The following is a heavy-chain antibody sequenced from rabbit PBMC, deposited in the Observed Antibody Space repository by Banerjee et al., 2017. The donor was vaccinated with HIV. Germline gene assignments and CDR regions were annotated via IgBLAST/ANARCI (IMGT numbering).Heavy chain of an antibody. V-gene: IGHV1S43*01. J-gene: IGHJ4*01. CDR1: GIDFSSYYR. CDR3: ARWDYDDYGDLFL. Sequence: QQQLEESGGGLVKPGGTLTLTCKASGIDFSSYYRMCWVRQAPGRGLELIACIYTTSGSTWYASWVNGRFTISRSTSLNTVDLQMTSLTAADTATYFCARWDYDDYGDLFLWGPGTLVTV. CDR2: IYTTSGST. D-gene: IGHD2-1*01.